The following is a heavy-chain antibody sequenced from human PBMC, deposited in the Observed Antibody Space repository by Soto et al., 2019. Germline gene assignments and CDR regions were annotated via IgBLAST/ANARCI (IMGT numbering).Heavy chain of an antibody. J-gene: IGHJ4*02. CDR2: ISSSSSYI. CDR1: GFTFSSYS. CDR3: ARRYEAYYDFWSGYPTAGHFDY. D-gene: IGHD3-3*01. V-gene: IGHV3-21*01. Sequence: GGSLRLSCAASGFTFSSYSMNWVRQAPGKGLEWVSSISSSSSYIYYADSVKGRFTISRDNAKNSLYLQMNSLRAADTAVYYCARRYEAYYDFWSGYPTAGHFDYWGQGTLVTVSS.